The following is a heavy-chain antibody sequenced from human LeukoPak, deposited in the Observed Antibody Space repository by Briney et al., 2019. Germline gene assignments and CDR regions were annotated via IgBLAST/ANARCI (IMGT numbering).Heavy chain of an antibody. CDR1: GYTFTDYY. Sequence: GASVRVSCKTSGYTFTDYYIHWMRQAPGQGLELMGWINSNSGGTSYAQKFQGRVTLTRDTPARTAFMELNRLTSDDTAVYYCARTSIAARRADFDYWGQGTVVTVSS. CDR3: ARTSIAARRADFDY. D-gene: IGHD6-6*01. CDR2: INSNSGGT. V-gene: IGHV1-2*02. J-gene: IGHJ4*02.